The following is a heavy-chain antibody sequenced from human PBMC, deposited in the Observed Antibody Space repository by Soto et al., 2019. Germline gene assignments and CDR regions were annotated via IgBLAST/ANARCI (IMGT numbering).Heavy chain of an antibody. V-gene: IGHV3-48*02. Sequence: EVQLVESGGGLVQPGGSLRLSCAASGFTFTGHSMNWVRQAPGKGLEWVSYISSSSSTIHYADSVKGRFTISRDNAKNSLYLQMNSLRDEDTAVYYCARGVYRDYPQRHFDYWGRGTLVTLSS. J-gene: IGHJ4*02. CDR2: ISSSSSTI. D-gene: IGHD4-17*01. CDR1: GFTFTGHS. CDR3: ARGVYRDYPQRHFDY.